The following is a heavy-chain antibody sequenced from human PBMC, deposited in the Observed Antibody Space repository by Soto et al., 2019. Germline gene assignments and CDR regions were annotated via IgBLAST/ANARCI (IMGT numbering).Heavy chain of an antibody. CDR1: TFTFSTYS. J-gene: IGHJ4*02. V-gene: IGHV3-48*01. CDR3: ASRGEYYYGDWS. CDR2: ISSSSTSI. Sequence: EVQLVESGGGLVQPGGSLRLSCEASTFTFSTYSMNWVRQAPGKGLEWISYISSSSTSIYYADSVKGRFTISRDNAKNSLWLQMNSLRAEDTAVYYCASRGEYYYGDWSWGQGTLVTVSS. D-gene: IGHD4-17*01.